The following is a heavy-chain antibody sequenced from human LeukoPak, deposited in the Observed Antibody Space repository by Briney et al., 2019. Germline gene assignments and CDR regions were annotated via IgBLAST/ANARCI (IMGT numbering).Heavy chain of an antibody. Sequence: GGSLRLSCAASGFTFSSYAMTWVRQAPGKGLEWVAVIWYDGSDKYHADSVKGRFTISRDNSKNMLYLQMNSLGAEDTAVYYCASSSGWYLSSDYWGQGTLVTVSS. CDR2: IWYDGSDK. V-gene: IGHV3-33*08. CDR1: GFTFSSYA. J-gene: IGHJ4*02. CDR3: ASSSGWYLSSDY. D-gene: IGHD6-19*01.